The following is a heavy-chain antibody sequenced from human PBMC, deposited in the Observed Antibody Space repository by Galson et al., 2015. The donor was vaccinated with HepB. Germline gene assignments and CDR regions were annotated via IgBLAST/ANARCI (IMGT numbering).Heavy chain of an antibody. CDR2: ISGSGGST. D-gene: IGHD3-3*01. CDR3: AKGSDFWSGYSLYYYGMDV. V-gene: IGHV3-23*01. CDR1: GFTFSSYA. Sequence: SLRLSCAASGFTFSSYAMSWVRQAPGKGLEWVSAISGSGGSTYYADSVKGRFTISRDNSKNTLYLQMNSLRAEDTAVYYCAKGSDFWSGYSLYYYGMDVWGQGTTVTVSS. J-gene: IGHJ6*02.